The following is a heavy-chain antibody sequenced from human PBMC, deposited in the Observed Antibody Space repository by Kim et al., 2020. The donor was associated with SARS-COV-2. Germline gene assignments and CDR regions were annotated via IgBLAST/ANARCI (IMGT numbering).Heavy chain of an antibody. CDR1: GFTFSSDS. CDR3: ARDPKSSSSWYYFDY. D-gene: IGHD6-13*01. J-gene: IGHJ4*02. V-gene: IGHV3-21*01. Sequence: GGSLRLSCAASGFTFSSDSMNWVRQAPGKGLEWVSSISSSSSYIYYAYSVKGRFTISRDNAKNSLYLQMNSLRDEDTAVYYCARDPKSSSSWYYFDYWGQGTLVTVSS. CDR2: ISSSSSYI.